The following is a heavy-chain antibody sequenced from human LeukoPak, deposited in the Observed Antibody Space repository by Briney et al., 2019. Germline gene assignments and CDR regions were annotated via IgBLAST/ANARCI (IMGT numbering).Heavy chain of an antibody. CDR2: ISYDGSNK. D-gene: IGHD6-6*01. V-gene: IGHV3-30*03. CDR1: GFTFSSYG. J-gene: IGHJ4*02. Sequence: GSLRLSCAASGFTFSSYGMHWVRQAPGKGLEWVAVISYDGSNKYYADSVKGRFTISRDNSKNTLYLQMNSLRAEDTAVYYCALYSSSSLPFDYWGQGTLVTVSS. CDR3: ALYSSSSLPFDY.